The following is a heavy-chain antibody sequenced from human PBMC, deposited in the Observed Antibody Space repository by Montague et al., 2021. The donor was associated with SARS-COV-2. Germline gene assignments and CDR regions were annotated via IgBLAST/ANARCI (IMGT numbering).Heavy chain of an antibody. CDR3: AGQNYRSGAQNGLGGNWFDP. V-gene: IGHV4-39*01. Sequence: SETLSLTCAVSGDSVSSGNYFWAWIRPPPGKGLEWIGSIFYTGSVESTASLRSRVTMSVDTPNNHFSLRVDSVTDADTGVYVGAGQNYRSGAQNGLGGNWFDPWGQGTLVTVSS. CDR2: IFYTGSV. D-gene: IGHD3-10*01. J-gene: IGHJ5*02. CDR1: GDSVSSGNYF.